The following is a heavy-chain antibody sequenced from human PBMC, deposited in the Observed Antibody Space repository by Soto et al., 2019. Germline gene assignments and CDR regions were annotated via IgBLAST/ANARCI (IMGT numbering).Heavy chain of an antibody. J-gene: IGHJ3*02. V-gene: IGHV3-21*01. CDR2: ISSSSSYI. D-gene: IGHD2-21*02. CDR3: ARDAPFICGGDCFAFDI. CDR1: GFTFSSYS. Sequence: EVQLVESGGGLVKPGGSLRLSCAASGFTFSSYSMNWVREAPGKGLEWVSSISSSSSYIYYADSVKGRFTISTDNAKNSLYLQMNSLRAEDTAVYYCARDAPFICGGDCFAFDIWGQGTMVTVSS.